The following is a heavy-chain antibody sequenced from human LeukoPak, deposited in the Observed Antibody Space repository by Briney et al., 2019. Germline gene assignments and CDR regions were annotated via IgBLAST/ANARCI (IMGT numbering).Heavy chain of an antibody. CDR2: IFPGDSKI. D-gene: IGHD1-14*01. J-gene: IGHJ4*02. V-gene: IGHV5-51*01. CDR1: GYSFITYW. Sequence: GESLQISCQGSGYSFITYWIDWVRQMPGKGLEWMGIIFPGDSKIRYSPSFQGQVTISVDKSISTTYLQWSSLKASDTAMYYCARRTTTFDYWGQGTLVTVSS. CDR3: ARRTTTFDY.